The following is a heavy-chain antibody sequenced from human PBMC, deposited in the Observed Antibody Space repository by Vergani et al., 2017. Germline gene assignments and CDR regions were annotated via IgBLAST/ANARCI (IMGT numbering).Heavy chain of an antibody. Sequence: QVQLVQSGAEVKKPGASVMVSCKAFGYTFSDYYMHWVRQAPGQGLEWMGWINTNTGNPTYAQGFTGRFVFSLDTSVSTAYLQISSLKAEDTAVYYCARKYGTGDYWGQGTLVTVSS. CDR2: INTNTGNP. CDR3: ARKYGTGDY. J-gene: IGHJ4*02. D-gene: IGHD7-27*01. CDR1: GYTFSDYY. V-gene: IGHV7-4-1*02.